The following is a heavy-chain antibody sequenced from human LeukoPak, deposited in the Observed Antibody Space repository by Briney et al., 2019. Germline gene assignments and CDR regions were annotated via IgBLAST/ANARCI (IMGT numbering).Heavy chain of an antibody. Sequence: SVKVSCTASGGTFSSYAISWVRQAPGQGLEWMGGIIPIFGTANYAQKFQGRVTITADESTSTAYMELSSLRSEDTAVYYCASSEATTTPPPYGMDVWGQGTTVTVSS. J-gene: IGHJ6*02. D-gene: IGHD5-12*01. CDR1: GGTFSSYA. V-gene: IGHV1-69*13. CDR2: IIPIFGTA. CDR3: ASSEATTTPPPYGMDV.